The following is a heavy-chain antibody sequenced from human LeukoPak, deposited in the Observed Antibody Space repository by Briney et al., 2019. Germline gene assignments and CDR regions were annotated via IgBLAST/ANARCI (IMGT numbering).Heavy chain of an antibody. Sequence: PGGSLRLSCAASGFTFSNAWMAWVRQAPGKGLEWVGRIKIKTDGGTTDYAAPVKGRFTISRDDSKNTLYLQMNGLKTEDTAVYYCTTEWAVAGNFYWGQGTLVTVSS. CDR1: GFTFSNAW. J-gene: IGHJ4*02. CDR2: IKIKTDGGTT. V-gene: IGHV3-15*01. D-gene: IGHD6-19*01. CDR3: TTEWAVAGNFY.